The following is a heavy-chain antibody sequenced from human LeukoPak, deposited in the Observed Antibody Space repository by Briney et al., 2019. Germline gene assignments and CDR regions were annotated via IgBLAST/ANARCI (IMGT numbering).Heavy chain of an antibody. D-gene: IGHD4-17*01. Sequence: SETLSLTCTVSGGSISSYFWSWIRQPPGKGLEWIGYIYYSGSTNYNPSLKSRVTISVDTSKNQFSLKLSSVTAADTAVYYCARDYGDYYFDYWGQGTLVTVSS. J-gene: IGHJ4*02. CDR1: GGSISSYF. CDR3: ARDYGDYYFDY. CDR2: IYYSGST. V-gene: IGHV4-59*01.